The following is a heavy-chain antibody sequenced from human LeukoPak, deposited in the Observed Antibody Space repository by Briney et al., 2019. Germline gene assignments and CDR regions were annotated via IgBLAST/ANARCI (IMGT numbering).Heavy chain of an antibody. CDR3: ARDPPRVGAPDY. V-gene: IGHV1-2*02. CDR1: GYNLTAYY. Sequence: ASVKVSCKASGYNLTAYYIHCVRQAPGQGLEWMGWINPTSGGTKYAQKFQGRVTMTWDTSISTAYMDLTRLRSDDPAVYFCARDPPRVGAPDYWGQGTLLTVSS. J-gene: IGHJ4*02. CDR2: INPTSGGT. D-gene: IGHD1-26*01.